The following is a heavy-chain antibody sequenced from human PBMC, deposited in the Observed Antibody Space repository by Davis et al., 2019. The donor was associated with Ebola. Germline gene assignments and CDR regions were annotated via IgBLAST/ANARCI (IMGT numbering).Heavy chain of an antibody. CDR2: IYYSGST. CDR1: GGSISSYY. CDR3: ARAYYDFWSTIEGGYYMDV. D-gene: IGHD3-3*01. Sequence: SETLSLTCTVSGGSISSYYWSWIRQPPGKGLEWIGYIYYSGSTNYNPSLKSRVTISVDTSKNQFSLKLSSVTAADTAVYYCARAYYDFWSTIEGGYYMDVWGKGTTVTVSS. J-gene: IGHJ6*03. V-gene: IGHV4-59*12.